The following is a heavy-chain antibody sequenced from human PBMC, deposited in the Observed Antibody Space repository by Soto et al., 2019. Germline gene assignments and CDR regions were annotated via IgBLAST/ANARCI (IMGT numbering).Heavy chain of an antibody. V-gene: IGHV4-59*12. Sequence: SETLSLTCTVSGGSISSYYWSWIRQPPGRGLEWIGYIYYSGSTNYNPSLKSRVTISVDTSKNQFSLKLSSVTAADTAVYYCARVGSSSSWPIDYWGQGTLVTVSS. D-gene: IGHD6-13*01. CDR2: IYYSGST. CDR1: GGSISSYY. J-gene: IGHJ4*02. CDR3: ARVGSSSSWPIDY.